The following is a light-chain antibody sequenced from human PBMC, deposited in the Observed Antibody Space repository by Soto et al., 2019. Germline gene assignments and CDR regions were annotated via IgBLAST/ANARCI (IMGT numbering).Light chain of an antibody. Sequence: DIVLTQSPATLSLSPGDRATLSCRASQSVSRDFAWYQQKPGQAPRLLIYDASNRATGIPARFSGSGSGTAFTLTINRLHPEDFAVYYCQHRHNFGPGTKVDFK. CDR1: QSVSRD. CDR2: DAS. CDR3: QHRHN. V-gene: IGKV3-11*01. J-gene: IGKJ3*01.